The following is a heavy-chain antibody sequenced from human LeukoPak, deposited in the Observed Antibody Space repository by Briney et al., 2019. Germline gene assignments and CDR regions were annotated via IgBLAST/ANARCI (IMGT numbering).Heavy chain of an antibody. CDR2: ISGDGKST. CDR1: GFTFSSYP. D-gene: IGHD3-10*01. J-gene: IGHJ4*02. Sequence: GGALRLSCTASGFTFSSYPMYWVRQAPGKGLEWVSAISGDGKSTYYAESMKGRFTLSRDNSKDTLYLQMNSLRAEDTAVYYCASSRVYGSHDYWGRGTLVTVSS. V-gene: IGHV3-23*01. CDR3: ASSRVYGSHDY.